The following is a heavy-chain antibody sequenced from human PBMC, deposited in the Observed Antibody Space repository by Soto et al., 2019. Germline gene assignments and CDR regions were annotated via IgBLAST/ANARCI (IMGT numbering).Heavy chain of an antibody. D-gene: IGHD3-3*01. J-gene: IGHJ5*02. CDR1: GGSISSYY. V-gene: IGHV4-59*01. CDR3: ARVSERITIFGVVPNWFDL. CDR2: IYYSGST. Sequence: SETLSLTCTVSGGSISSYYWSWIRQPPGKGLEWIGYIYYSGSTNYNPSLKSRVTMSVDTSKNQFSLKLSSVTAADTAVYYCARVSERITIFGVVPNWFDLWGQGTLVTVSS.